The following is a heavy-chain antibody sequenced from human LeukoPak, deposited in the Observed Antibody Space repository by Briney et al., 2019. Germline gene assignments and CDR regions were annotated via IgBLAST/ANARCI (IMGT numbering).Heavy chain of an antibody. J-gene: IGHJ4*02. CDR2: IYYTGST. Sequence: SETLSLTCTASGGSISSSYWSWIRQPPGKGLEWIGYIYYTGSTTYNPSLKSRVTISVDTSKNQFSLKLSSVTAADTAVYFCARSELLWFGGVNSGFDYWGQGTLVTVSS. CDR1: GGSISSSY. V-gene: IGHV4-59*01. CDR3: ARSELLWFGGVNSGFDY. D-gene: IGHD3-10*01.